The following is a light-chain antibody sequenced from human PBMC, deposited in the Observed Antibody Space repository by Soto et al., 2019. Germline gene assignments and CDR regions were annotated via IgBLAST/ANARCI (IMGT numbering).Light chain of an antibody. V-gene: IGKV1-12*01. CDR1: QSLRW. CDR3: QQANSFPIA. Sequence: DIQMTQSPSSVSASVGDRVTITFRASQSLRWLAWYQQKQGKAPKLLIYEATSLQSGVPPRFSGTGSGTDFTLTLSSLQPEDFATYFCQQANSFPIAFGKGKRLEI. CDR2: EAT. J-gene: IGKJ5*01.